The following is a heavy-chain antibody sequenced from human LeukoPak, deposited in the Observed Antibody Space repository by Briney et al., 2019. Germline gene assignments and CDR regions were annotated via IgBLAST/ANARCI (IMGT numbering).Heavy chain of an antibody. D-gene: IGHD4-23*01. CDR2: ISSSSSYI. V-gene: IGHV3-21*01. Sequence: GGSLRLSCAASGFTFSSYSMNWVRQAPGKGLEWVSSISSSSSYIYYADSVKGRFTISRDNAKNSLYLQVNSLRAEDTAVYYCAREGMGYGGNGADYWGQGTLVTVSS. CDR3: AREGMGYGGNGADY. CDR1: GFTFSSYS. J-gene: IGHJ4*02.